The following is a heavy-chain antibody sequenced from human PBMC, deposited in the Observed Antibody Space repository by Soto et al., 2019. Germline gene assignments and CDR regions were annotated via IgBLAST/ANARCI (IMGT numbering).Heavy chain of an antibody. CDR3: ARCYCSVGSCYTCWNFDL. J-gene: IGHJ2*01. CDR2: IGPYNGNT. D-gene: IGHD2-15*01. Sequence: QVQLVQSGAEVKKPGASVKVSCKASGYTFNNYGISWVRQAPGQGLEWMGWIGPYNGNTDHAQNFQGRVTMTTDTSTNTAYMELRSLRSDDTALYYCARCYCSVGSCYTCWNFDLWGRGTLVTVSS. V-gene: IGHV1-18*01. CDR1: GYTFNNYG.